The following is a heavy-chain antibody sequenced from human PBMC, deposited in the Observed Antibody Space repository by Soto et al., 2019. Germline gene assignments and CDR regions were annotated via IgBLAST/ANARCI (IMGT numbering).Heavy chain of an antibody. V-gene: IGHV5-10-1*01. J-gene: IGHJ6*02. CDR3: ARHSSGWYHEGGYYYGMDG. CDR2: IDPSDSYT. CDR1: GYSFTSYW. Sequence: PGESLKISCKGSGYSFTSYWISWVRQMPGKGLEWMGRIDPSDSYTNYSPSFQGHVTISADKSISTAYLQWSSLKASDTAMYYCARHSSGWYHEGGYYYGMDGWGQGTTVTVSS. D-gene: IGHD6-19*01.